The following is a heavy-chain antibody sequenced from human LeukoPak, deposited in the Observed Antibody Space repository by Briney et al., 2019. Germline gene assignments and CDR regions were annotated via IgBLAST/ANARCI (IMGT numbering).Heavy chain of an antibody. CDR3: ALPSAGGFDY. D-gene: IGHD3-16*01. Sequence: ASVKVSCKASGYTFTGYSMHWVRQAPGQGPEWMGWINPNSGDTNYAQNFQGRVTMTRDTSISTAYMEVSRLRSDDTAVYYCALPSAGGFDYWGQGTLVTVSS. V-gene: IGHV1-2*02. J-gene: IGHJ4*02. CDR1: GYTFTGYS. CDR2: INPNSGDT.